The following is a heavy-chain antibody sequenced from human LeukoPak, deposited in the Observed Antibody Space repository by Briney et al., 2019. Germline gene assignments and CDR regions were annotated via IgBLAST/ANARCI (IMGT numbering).Heavy chain of an antibody. CDR3: ARDRVATIGEWFDY. Sequence: PSETLSLTCTVSGGSISSYYWSWIRQPAGKGLEWIGRIYTSGSTNYNPSLKSRVTMSVDTSKNRFSLKLSSVTAADTAVYYCARDRVATIGEWFDYWGQGTLVTVSS. V-gene: IGHV4-4*07. CDR2: IYTSGST. D-gene: IGHD5-12*01. J-gene: IGHJ4*02. CDR1: GGSISSYY.